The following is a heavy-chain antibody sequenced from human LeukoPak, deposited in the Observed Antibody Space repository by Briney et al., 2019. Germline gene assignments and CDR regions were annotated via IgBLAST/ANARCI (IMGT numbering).Heavy chain of an antibody. CDR2: IYYSGST. CDR3: ARDPPDMVRGGTDY. V-gene: IGHV4-30-4*01. CDR1: GGSISSGDYY. Sequence: SETLSLTCTVSGGSISSGDYYWSWIRQPPGKGLEWIGYIYYSGSTYYNPSLKSRVTIPVDTSKNQFSLKLSSVTAADTAVYYCARDPPDMVRGGTDYWGQGTLVTVSS. J-gene: IGHJ4*02. D-gene: IGHD3-10*01.